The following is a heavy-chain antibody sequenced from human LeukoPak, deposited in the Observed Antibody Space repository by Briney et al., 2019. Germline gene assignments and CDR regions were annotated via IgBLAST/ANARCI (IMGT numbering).Heavy chain of an antibody. V-gene: IGHV3-30*04. Sequence: PGGSLRLSCAASGFTFSSYAMHWVRRAPGKGLEWVAVISYDGSNKYYADSVKGRFTISRDNSKNTLYLQMNSLRAEDTAVYYCARAPGSDIVVVPAHWGQGTLVTVSS. CDR2: ISYDGSNK. CDR1: GFTFSSYA. CDR3: ARAPGSDIVVVPAH. D-gene: IGHD2-2*01. J-gene: IGHJ4*02.